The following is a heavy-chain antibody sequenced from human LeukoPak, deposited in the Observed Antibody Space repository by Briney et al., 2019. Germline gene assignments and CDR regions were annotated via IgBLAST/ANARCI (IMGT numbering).Heavy chain of an antibody. J-gene: IGHJ6*04. D-gene: IGHD3-10*01. CDR1: GYTFTSYG. CDR3: AREGFGDPLQYYYYYYGMDV. V-gene: IGHV1-18*04. CDR2: ISAYNGNT. Sequence: ASVTVSCKASGYTFTSYGISWVRQAPGQGLEWMGWISAYNGNTNYAQKLQGRVTMTTDTSTSTAYMELRSLRSDDTAVYYCAREGFGDPLQYYYYYYGMDVWGKGTTVTVSS.